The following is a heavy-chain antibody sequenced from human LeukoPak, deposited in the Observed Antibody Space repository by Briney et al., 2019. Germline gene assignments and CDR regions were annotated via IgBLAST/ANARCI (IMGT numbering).Heavy chain of an antibody. CDR3: VRDRGTYRPIDY. Sequence: GGSLRLSCAASGFTFSSYAMSWVRQAPGKGLEWVSAISGRGGSTYYADSVKGRFTISRDNSKNTQYLQMNSLRADDTAIYYCVRDRGTYRPIDYWGQGTLVTVSS. J-gene: IGHJ4*02. CDR1: GFTFSSYA. V-gene: IGHV3-23*01. CDR2: ISGRGGST. D-gene: IGHD1-26*01.